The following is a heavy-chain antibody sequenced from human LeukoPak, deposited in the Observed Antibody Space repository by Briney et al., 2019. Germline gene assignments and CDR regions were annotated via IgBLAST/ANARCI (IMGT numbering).Heavy chain of an antibody. J-gene: IGHJ4*02. CDR2: INTNTGNP. D-gene: IGHD3-22*01. CDR3: ARGYDSSGYFSD. Sequence: ASVTVSCKASGYTFSSNAINWVRQAPGQGLEWMGWINTNTGNPTYAQGFTGRFVFSLDTSVSTAYLQISSLRAEDTAEYFCARGYDSSGYFSDWGQGTLVTVSS. V-gene: IGHV7-4-1*02. CDR1: GYTFSSNA.